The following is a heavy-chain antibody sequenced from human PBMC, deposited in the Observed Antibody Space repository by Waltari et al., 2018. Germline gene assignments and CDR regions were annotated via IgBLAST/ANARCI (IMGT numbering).Heavy chain of an antibody. V-gene: IGHV1-24*01. CDR3: ATHPPYGSGSYHAFDI. D-gene: IGHD3-10*01. Sequence: QVQLVQSGAEVKKPGASVKVSCKVSGYTLTELSMHWVRQAPGKGLEWMGGFDPEDGETIYAKKCQGRVTMTEDTSTDTAYMELSSLRSEDTAVYYCATHPPYGSGSYHAFDIWGQGTMVTVSS. CDR2: FDPEDGET. J-gene: IGHJ3*02. CDR1: GYTLTELS.